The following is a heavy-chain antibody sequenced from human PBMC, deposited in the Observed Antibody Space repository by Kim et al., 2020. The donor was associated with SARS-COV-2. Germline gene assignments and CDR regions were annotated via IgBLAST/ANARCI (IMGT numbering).Heavy chain of an antibody. CDR3: ASRRYTGTYYYFDY. V-gene: IGHV3-74*01. Sequence: LSLTCAASGFTFSSYWMHWVRQAPGKGLVWVSRNNSDGGTTSYADSVKGRFTSSRDNAKSTLYLQMNSLRAEDTAVYYCASRRYTGTYYYFDYWGQGTLVTVSS. J-gene: IGHJ4*02. CDR1: GFTFSSYW. CDR2: NNSDGGTT. D-gene: IGHD1-26*01.